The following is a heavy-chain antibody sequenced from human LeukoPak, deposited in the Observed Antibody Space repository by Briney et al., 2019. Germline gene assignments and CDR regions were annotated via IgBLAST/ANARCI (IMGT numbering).Heavy chain of an antibody. CDR2: ISSSSSYI. CDR3: ARGSSSSTLDFDY. CDR1: GFTFSSYS. J-gene: IGHJ4*02. Sequence: GGSLRLSCAASGFTFSSYSMNWVRQAPGKVLEWVSSISSSSSYIYYADSVKGRFTISRDNAKNSLYLQMNSLRAEDTAVYYCARGSSSSTLDFDYWGQGTLVTVSS. D-gene: IGHD6-6*01. V-gene: IGHV3-21*01.